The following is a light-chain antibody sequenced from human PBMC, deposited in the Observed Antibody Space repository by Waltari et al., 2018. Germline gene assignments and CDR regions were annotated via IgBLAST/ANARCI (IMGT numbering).Light chain of an antibody. J-gene: IGLJ3*02. CDR2: NTN. V-gene: IGLV7-46*01. CDR1: TGTVTSDHY. CDR3: LFSYSGTWV. Sequence: QAVVTQEPSLTVSPGGTVTLTCGSSTGTVTSDHYPYWFQQKPGQAPRTLIDNTNDKHSWTPARFSGSLLGGKAALTLSGAQPEDEADYYCLFSYSGTWVFGGGTELTVL.